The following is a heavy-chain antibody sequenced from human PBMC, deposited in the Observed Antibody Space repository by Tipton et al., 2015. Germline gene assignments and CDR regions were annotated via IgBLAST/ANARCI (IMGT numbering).Heavy chain of an antibody. V-gene: IGHV4-61*03. Sequence: TLSLTCTVSGGSVSTSNYYWGWIRQSPGKGLEWIGYISYSGSTHYNPSLKRRVTISLDTSKNHFSLTLNSVTAADTAVYYCARDLEHGMDVWGQGTTVTVSS. D-gene: IGHD5-24*01. J-gene: IGHJ6*02. CDR1: GGSVSTSNYY. CDR2: ISYSGST. CDR3: ARDLEHGMDV.